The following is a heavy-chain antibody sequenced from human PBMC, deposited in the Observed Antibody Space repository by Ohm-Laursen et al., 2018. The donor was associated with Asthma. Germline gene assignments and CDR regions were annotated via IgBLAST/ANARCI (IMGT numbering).Heavy chain of an antibody. V-gene: IGHV3-48*01. CDR2: ISSSSTTI. D-gene: IGHD3-10*01. Sequence: SLRLSCAASGFTFRTYSMNWVRQAPGKGLEWVSYISSSSTTIYYADSVKGRFTISRGNAKNSLYLHMNSLGAEDTAVYYCRGLYHYASGRLEGDYWGQGTLLTVSS. CDR3: RGLYHYASGRLEGDY. J-gene: IGHJ4*02. CDR1: GFTFRTYS.